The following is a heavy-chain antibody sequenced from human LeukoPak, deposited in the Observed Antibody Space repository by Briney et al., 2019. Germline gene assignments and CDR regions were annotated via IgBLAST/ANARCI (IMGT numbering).Heavy chain of an antibody. D-gene: IGHD3-3*01. CDR1: GYTFTGYY. CDR2: INPNSGGT. CDR3: ARGGFLEWLLVGDY. V-gene: IGHV1-2*02. J-gene: IGHJ4*02. Sequence: ASVKVSCKASGYTFTGYYMHWVRQAPGQGLEWMGWINPNSGGTNYGQKFQGRVTMTRDTSISTAYMELSRLRSDDTAVYYCARGGFLEWLLVGDYWGQGTLVTVSS.